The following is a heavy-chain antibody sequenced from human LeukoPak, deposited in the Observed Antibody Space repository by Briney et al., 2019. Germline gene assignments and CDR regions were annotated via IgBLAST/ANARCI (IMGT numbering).Heavy chain of an antibody. D-gene: IGHD3-16*01. V-gene: IGHV4-39*01. Sequence: PSETLSLTCTVSGGSISSSNYYWGWIRQPPGKGLEWIGTISYSGSTYYNPSLKSRVTISVDTSKNQFSLKLSSVTAADTAVYFCARPYGAISYYYYMDVWGKGTTVTVSS. J-gene: IGHJ6*03. CDR3: ARPYGAISYYYYMDV. CDR2: ISYSGST. CDR1: GGSISSSNYY.